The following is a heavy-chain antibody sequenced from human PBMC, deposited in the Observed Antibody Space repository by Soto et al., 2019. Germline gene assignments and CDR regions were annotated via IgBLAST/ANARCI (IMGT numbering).Heavy chain of an antibody. V-gene: IGHV3-30*18. CDR1: GFTFSSYG. CDR3: AKDVVVGATTGLGDYYYYYGMDV. CDR2: ISYDGSNK. J-gene: IGHJ6*02. Sequence: GGSLRLSCAASGFTFSSYGMHWVRQAPGKGLEWVAVISYDGSNKYYADSVKGRFTISRDNSKNTLYPQMNSLRAEDTAVYYCAKDVVVGATTGLGDYYYYYGMDVWGQGTTVTVSS. D-gene: IGHD1-26*01.